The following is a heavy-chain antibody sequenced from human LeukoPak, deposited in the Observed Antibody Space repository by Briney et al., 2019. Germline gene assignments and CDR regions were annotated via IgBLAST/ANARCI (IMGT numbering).Heavy chain of an antibody. V-gene: IGHV1-69*13. CDR1: GVTFISYG. CDR2: IIPIFDKA. J-gene: IGHJ5*02. D-gene: IGHD6-13*01. Sequence: GASVKVSCKASGVTFISYGISWVRQAPGQGLEWMGGIIPIFDKAIYAQSFQGRLTITADELTSTAYMELRSLRSDDTAVYYCATEPHSSWYVATGGWFDPWGQGTLVTVSS. CDR3: ATEPHSSWYVATGGWFDP.